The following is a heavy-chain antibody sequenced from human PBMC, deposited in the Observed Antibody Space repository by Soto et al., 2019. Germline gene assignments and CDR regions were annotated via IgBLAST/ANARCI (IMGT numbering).Heavy chain of an antibody. V-gene: IGHV3-23*01. CDR3: ASRGYYDSSGYLDY. D-gene: IGHD3-22*01. CDR1: GFTFISYA. Sequence: GGSLRLSCASSGFTFISYAMSWVRQAPGKGLEWVSAISSSGGSTYYADSVKGRFTISRDNSKNTLYLQMNNLRVEDTAVYYCASRGYYDSSGYLDYWGQGTLVTVSS. CDR2: ISSSGGST. J-gene: IGHJ4*02.